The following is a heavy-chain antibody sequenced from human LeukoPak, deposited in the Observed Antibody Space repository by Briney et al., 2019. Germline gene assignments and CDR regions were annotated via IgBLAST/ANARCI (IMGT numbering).Heavy chain of an antibody. CDR1: GFTFSSYS. J-gene: IGHJ3*02. D-gene: IGHD4-17*01. CDR3: AREAYGDYPRPRAFDI. V-gene: IGHV3-21*01. Sequence: PGGSLRLSCAASGFTFSSYSMNWVRQAPGKGLEWVSSISSSSSSSYIYYADSVKGRFTISRDNAKNSLYLQMNSLRAEDTAVYYCAREAYGDYPRPRAFDIWGQGTMVTVSS. CDR2: ISSSSSSSYI.